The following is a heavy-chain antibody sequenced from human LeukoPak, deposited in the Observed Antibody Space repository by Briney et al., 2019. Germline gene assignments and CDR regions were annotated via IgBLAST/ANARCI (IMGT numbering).Heavy chain of an antibody. CDR3: ATDQYCSGGSCYSRKVNSYGMDV. Sequence: ASVKVSCKASGYTFTGHYMHWVRQAPGQGLEWMGWINPNSGGTNYAQKFQGRVTMTRDTSISTAYMELSRLRSDDTAVYYCATDQYCSGGSCYSRKVNSYGMDVWGQGTTVTVSS. CDR2: INPNSGGT. D-gene: IGHD2-15*01. CDR1: GYTFTGHY. J-gene: IGHJ6*02. V-gene: IGHV1-2*02.